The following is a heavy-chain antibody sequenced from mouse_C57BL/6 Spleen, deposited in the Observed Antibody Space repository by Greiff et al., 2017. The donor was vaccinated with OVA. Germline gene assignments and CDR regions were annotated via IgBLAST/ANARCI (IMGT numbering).Heavy chain of an antibody. CDR2: IYPGDGDT. V-gene: IGHV1-80*01. CDR3: ARGSNLYYFDY. D-gene: IGHD2-5*01. CDR1: GYAFSSYW. J-gene: IGHJ2*01. Sequence: VQLQQSGAELVKPGASVKISCKASGYAFSSYWMNWVKQRPGKGLEWIGQIYPGDGDTNYNGKFKGKATLTADKSSSTAYMQLSSLTSEDSAVYFCARGSNLYYFDYWGQGTTLTVSS.